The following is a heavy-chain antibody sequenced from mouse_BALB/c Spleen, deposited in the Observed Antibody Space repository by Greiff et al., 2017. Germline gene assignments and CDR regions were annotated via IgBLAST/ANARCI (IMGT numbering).Heavy chain of an antibody. Sequence: GQLQQSGAELVRPGALVKLSCKASGFNIKDYYMHWVKQRPEQGLEWIGWIDPENGNTIYDPKFQGKASITADTSSNTAYLQLSSLTSEDTAVYYCARGGRAYWGQGTLVTVSA. CDR3: ARGGRAY. D-gene: IGHD3-3*01. CDR1: GFNIKDYY. V-gene: IGHV14-1*02. CDR2: IDPENGNT. J-gene: IGHJ3*01.